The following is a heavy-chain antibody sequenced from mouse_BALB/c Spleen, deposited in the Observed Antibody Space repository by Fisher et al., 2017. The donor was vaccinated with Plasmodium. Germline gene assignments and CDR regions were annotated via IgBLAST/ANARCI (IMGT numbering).Heavy chain of an antibody. CDR3: ARDLTTVVAMDY. J-gene: IGHJ4*01. V-gene: IGHV5-17*02. Sequence: RFTISRDNPKNTLFLQMTSLGSEDTAMYYCARDLTTVVAMDYWGQGTSVTVSS. D-gene: IGHD1-1*01.